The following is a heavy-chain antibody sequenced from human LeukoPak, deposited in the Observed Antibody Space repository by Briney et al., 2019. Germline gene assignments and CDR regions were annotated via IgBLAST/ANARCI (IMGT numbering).Heavy chain of an antibody. CDR1: VYTFTSFG. D-gene: IGHD2-15*01. V-gene: IGHV1-18*04. CDR3: TRDHCRGDNCPSFDD. J-gene: IGHJ4*02. CDR2: IGAYNGDT. Sequence: ASVKVSCTPSVYTFTSFGISWVRHAPGQGREWMGWIGAYNGDTNYAQKFQGRVTMTTDTSTSTAYMDLRSLRSDDTAVYYCTRDHCRGDNCPSFDDWGQGTLVTVSS.